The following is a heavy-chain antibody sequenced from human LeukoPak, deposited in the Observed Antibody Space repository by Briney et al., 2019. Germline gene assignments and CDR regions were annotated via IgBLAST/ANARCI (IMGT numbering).Heavy chain of an antibody. D-gene: IGHD6-13*01. J-gene: IGHJ4*02. CDR3: ATNLAAAGQQFDY. V-gene: IGHV1-46*01. CDR1: GYTFTSYY. CDR2: INPSGGST. Sequence: ASVKVSCKASGYTFTSYYMHWVRQAPGQGLEWMGIINPSGGSTSYAQKFQGRVTMTRDTSTSTVYMELSSLGSEDTAVYYCATNLAAAGQQFDYWGQGTLVTVSS.